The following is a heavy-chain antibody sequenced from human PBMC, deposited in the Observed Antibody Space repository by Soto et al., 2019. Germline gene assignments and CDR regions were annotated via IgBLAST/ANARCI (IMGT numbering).Heavy chain of an antibody. CDR1: GYTFTSYD. CDR2: MNPNSGNT. D-gene: IGHD3-22*01. V-gene: IGHV1-8*01. J-gene: IGHJ5*02. CDR3: ARKYYYDSSGYYAVEVPWFDP. Sequence: QVQLVQSGAEVKKPGASVKVSCKASGYTFTSYDINWVRQATGQGLEWMGWMNPNSGNTGYAQKFQGRVTMTRNTSISTAYMELSSLRSEDTAVYYCARKYYYDSSGYYAVEVPWFDPWGQGTLVTVSS.